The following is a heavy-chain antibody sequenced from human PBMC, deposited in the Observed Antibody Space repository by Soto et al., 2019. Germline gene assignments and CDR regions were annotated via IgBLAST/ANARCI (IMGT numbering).Heavy chain of an antibody. CDR3: ARAITMVRYYYYYYYMDV. Sequence: GSLRLSCAASGFTLSSYWMSWVRQAPGKGLEWVANIKQDGSEKYYVDSVKGRFTISRDNAKNSLYLQMNSLRAEDTAVYYCARAITMVRYYYYYYYMDVWGKGTTVTVSS. J-gene: IGHJ6*03. V-gene: IGHV3-7*04. D-gene: IGHD3-10*01. CDR2: IKQDGSEK. CDR1: GFTLSSYW.